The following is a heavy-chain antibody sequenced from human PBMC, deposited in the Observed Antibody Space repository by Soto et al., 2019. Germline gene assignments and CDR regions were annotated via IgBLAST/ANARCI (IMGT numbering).Heavy chain of an antibody. V-gene: IGHV3-9*01. D-gene: IGHD3-16*01. CDR2: INWKSDI. J-gene: IGHJ4*02. CDR1: GFTFDDNA. Sequence: GGSLRLSCAVSGFTFDDNAMHWVRQAPEKGLAWVSGINWKSDIGYADSVKGRFTISRDNAENSLYLQMNSLRAEDTALYYCAISQDRGGRTTFIYWGQGTQVTVSS. CDR3: AISQDRGGRTTFIY.